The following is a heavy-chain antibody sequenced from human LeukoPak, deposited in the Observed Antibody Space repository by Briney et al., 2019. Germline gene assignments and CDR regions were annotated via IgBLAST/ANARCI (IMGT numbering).Heavy chain of an antibody. CDR1: GGSISSSSYY. D-gene: IGHD3-10*01. CDR2: IYYSGST. J-gene: IGHJ4*02. V-gene: IGHV4-39*07. Sequence: PSETLSLTCTVSGGSISSSSYYWGWIRQPPGKGLEWIGSIYYSGSTYYNPSLKSRVTISVDTSKNQFSLKLSSVTAADTAVYYCARGDYGSPFDYWGQGTLVTVSS. CDR3: ARGDYGSPFDY.